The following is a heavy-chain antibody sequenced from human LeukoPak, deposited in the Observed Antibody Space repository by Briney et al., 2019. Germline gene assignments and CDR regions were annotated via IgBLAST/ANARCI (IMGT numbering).Heavy chain of an antibody. D-gene: IGHD6-13*01. V-gene: IGHV4-39*01. CDR3: AAGSSSWQRAEYFQH. J-gene: IGHJ1*01. CDR2: IYYSGST. CDR1: GGSISSSSYH. Sequence: PSETLSLTCTVSGGSISSSSYHWGWIRQPPGKGLEWIGSIYYSGSTYYNPSLKSRVTISVDTSKNQFSLKLSSVTAADTAVYYCAAGSSSWQRAEYFQHWGQGTLVTVSS.